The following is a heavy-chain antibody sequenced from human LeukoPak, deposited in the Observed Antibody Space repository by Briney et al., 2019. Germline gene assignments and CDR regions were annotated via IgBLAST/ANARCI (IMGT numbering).Heavy chain of an antibody. J-gene: IGHJ4*02. CDR2: FYYSGST. Sequence: SETLSLACTVSGGSVSGNSDYWGWIRQPPGEGLEWLGSFYYSGSTDYHPSLTSRVTISVDTSKNQFSLTLSSVTAADTAVYYRVHRGDSWGQGTLVTVSS. CDR1: GGSVSGNSDY. V-gene: IGHV4-39*01. CDR3: VHRGDS.